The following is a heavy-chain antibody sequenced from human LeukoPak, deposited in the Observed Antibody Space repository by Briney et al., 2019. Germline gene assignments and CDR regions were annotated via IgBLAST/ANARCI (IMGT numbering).Heavy chain of an antibody. V-gene: IGHV3-23*01. Sequence: GGSLRLSCAASGFTFSSYAMSWVRQAPGKGLEWVSAISGSGGSTYYADSVKGRFTISRDNSKNTLYLQMNSLRAEDTAVYYCAKVADIVVVPAAPLDYWGQGTLVTVSS. CDR3: AKVADIVVVPAAPLDY. CDR2: ISGSGGST. J-gene: IGHJ4*02. D-gene: IGHD2-2*01. CDR1: GFTFSSYA.